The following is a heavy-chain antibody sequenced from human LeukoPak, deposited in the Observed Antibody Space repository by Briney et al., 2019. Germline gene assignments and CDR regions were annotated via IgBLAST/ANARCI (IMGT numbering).Heavy chain of an antibody. Sequence: GESLKISCKGSGYNFNNSWIGWVRQMPGKGLEWMGLTYPGDSDTRYSPSFQGQVTISVDRSKTTAYVQWSSLKASDTAIYYCARRWVTEDAYDVWGQGTMVTVSS. CDR1: GYNFNNSW. CDR3: ARRWVTEDAYDV. D-gene: IGHD1-26*01. J-gene: IGHJ3*01. CDR2: TYPGDSDT. V-gene: IGHV5-51*01.